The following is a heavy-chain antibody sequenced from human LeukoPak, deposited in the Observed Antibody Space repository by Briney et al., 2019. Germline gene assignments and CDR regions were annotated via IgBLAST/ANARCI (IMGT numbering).Heavy chain of an antibody. Sequence: SETLSLTCAVYGGSFSGYYWSWIRQSPGKGLEWIGEINHSGSTNYNPSLKSRVTISVDTSKNQFSLKLSSVTAADTAVYYCAKEGDYALFDYWGQGTLVTVSS. CDR2: INHSGST. D-gene: IGHD4-17*01. J-gene: IGHJ4*02. CDR1: GGSFSGYY. V-gene: IGHV4-34*01. CDR3: AKEGDYALFDY.